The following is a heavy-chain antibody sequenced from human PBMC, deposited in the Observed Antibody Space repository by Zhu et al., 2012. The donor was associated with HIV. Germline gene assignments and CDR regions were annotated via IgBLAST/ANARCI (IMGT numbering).Heavy chain of an antibody. CDR1: GSSIISTHY. Sequence: QVQLQESGPGLVKPSETLSLTCAVSGSSIISTHYWGWIRQPPGKGLEWIGSIYHSETTYYNPSLKSRVTISIDTANNQFSLKLSSVTAADTAVYYCARHSWTATDYFDYWGQGPWSPSPQ. D-gene: IGHD3-3*02. CDR3: ARHSWTATDYFDY. CDR2: IYHSETT. V-gene: IGHV4-38-2*01. J-gene: IGHJ4*02.